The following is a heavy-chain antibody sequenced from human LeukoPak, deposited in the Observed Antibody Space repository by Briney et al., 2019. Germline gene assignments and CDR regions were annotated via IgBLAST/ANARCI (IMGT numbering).Heavy chain of an antibody. CDR3: ARGTGYSSSLRGDY. CDR2: INPNSGGT. J-gene: IGHJ4*02. V-gene: IGHV1-2*02. Sequence: GASVKVSCKASGYTFTGYYMHWVRQAPGQGLEWMGWINPNSGGTSYAQKFQGRVTMTRDTSISTAYMELSRLRSDDTAVYYCARGTGYSSSLRGDYWGQGTLVTVSS. CDR1: GYTFTGYY. D-gene: IGHD6-19*01.